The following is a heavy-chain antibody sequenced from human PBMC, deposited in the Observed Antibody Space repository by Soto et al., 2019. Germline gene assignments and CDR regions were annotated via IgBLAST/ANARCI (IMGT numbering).Heavy chain of an antibody. D-gene: IGHD2-2*01. V-gene: IGHV4-31*03. CDR1: GGSISSGGYY. J-gene: IGHJ6*02. CDR2: IYYSGST. CDR3: ARGWIGIVVVPAAHYGMDV. Sequence: PSETLSLTCTVSGGSISSGGYYWSWIRQHPGKGLEWIGYIYYSGSTYYNPSLKSRVTISVDTSKNQFSLKLSSVTAADTAVYYCARGWIGIVVVPAAHYGMDVWGQGTTVTVSS.